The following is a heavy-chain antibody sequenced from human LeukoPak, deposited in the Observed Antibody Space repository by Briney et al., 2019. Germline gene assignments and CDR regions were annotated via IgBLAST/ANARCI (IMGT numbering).Heavy chain of an antibody. CDR3: TRNEI. CDR2: INRDGGEK. Sequence: GGSLRLSCAASGFTLSNYWMGWVRQVSRKGLEWVASINRDGGEKHYVDSVEGRFTISRDNAKNSLYLQMNSLKAEDTAVYFCTRNEIWGQGTLVTVSS. J-gene: IGHJ4*02. V-gene: IGHV3-7*01. CDR1: GFTLSNYW.